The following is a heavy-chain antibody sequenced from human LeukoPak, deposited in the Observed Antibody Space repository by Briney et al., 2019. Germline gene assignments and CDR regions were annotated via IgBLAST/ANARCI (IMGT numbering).Heavy chain of an antibody. CDR1: DGSISSSSFY. CDR2: MYHSAHYTGPT. CDR3: VGEEYGTGSYNKSSD. Sequence: PSESLSLTCTVSDGSISSSSFYWGWLRQPPGGGLECSGSMYHSAHYTGPTYHNPSLESRVTISVDTSKNLCSMKLSSVTAADTAVYYCVGEEYGTGSYNKSSDWGQGALVTVSS. V-gene: IGHV4-39*01. D-gene: IGHD3-10*01. J-gene: IGHJ1*01.